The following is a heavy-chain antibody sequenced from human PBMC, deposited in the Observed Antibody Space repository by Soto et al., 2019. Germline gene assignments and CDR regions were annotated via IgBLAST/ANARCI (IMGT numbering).Heavy chain of an antibody. V-gene: IGHV4-4*07. CDR3: ARGCVLEQQLGDYYSYYGMDV. Sequence: QVQLQESGPGLVKPSETLSLTCTVSGGSISSYYWSWIRQPAGKGLEWIGRIYTSGSTNYNPYLRSGVIRAVDTSKNHFSLKLSSVTAADAAVYYWARGCVLEQQLGDYYSYYGMDVWGQGTTVTVSS. J-gene: IGHJ6*02. D-gene: IGHD6-13*01. CDR1: GGSISSYY. CDR2: IYTSGST.